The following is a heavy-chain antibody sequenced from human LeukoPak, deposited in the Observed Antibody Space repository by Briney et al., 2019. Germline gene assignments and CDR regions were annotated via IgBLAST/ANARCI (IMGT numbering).Heavy chain of an antibody. CDR2: ILNDGSQE. J-gene: IGHJ4*02. CDR1: GFTFSSYG. V-gene: IGHV3-33*01. D-gene: IGHD3-10*01. CDR3: ATQNPIGIWFGGIDY. Sequence: PGGSLRLSCAASGFTFSSYGMHWVRQAPGKGLEWVAVILNDGSQEKYADSVKGRFTISRDNSKNTLFLQMNSLRAEDTAVYYCATQNPIGIWFGGIDYWGQGTLVTVSS.